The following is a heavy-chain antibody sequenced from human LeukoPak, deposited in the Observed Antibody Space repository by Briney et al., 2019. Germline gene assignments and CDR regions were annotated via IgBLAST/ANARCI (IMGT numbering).Heavy chain of an antibody. CDR1: GFTFSSYS. V-gene: IGHV3-21*01. CDR3: ARDLGYYGSGSYYRTFYYFDY. CDR2: ISSSSSYI. J-gene: IGHJ4*02. Sequence: GGSLRLSCAASGFTFSSYSMNWVRQAPGKGLEWVSSISSSSSYINYADSVKGRFTISRDNAKNSLYLQMNSLRAEDTAVYYCARDLGYYGSGSYYRTFYYFDYWGQGTLVTVSS. D-gene: IGHD3-10*01.